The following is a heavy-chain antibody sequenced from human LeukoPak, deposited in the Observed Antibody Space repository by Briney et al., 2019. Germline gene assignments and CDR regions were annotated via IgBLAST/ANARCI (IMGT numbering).Heavy chain of an antibody. D-gene: IGHD2-15*01. CDR3: ARGLLRYCSGGSCPYWY. CDR2: IIPIFGTA. Sequence: SVKVSCKASGGTFSSYAISWVRQAPGQWLEWMGGIIPIFGTANYAQKFQGRVTITADESTSTAYMELSSLRSEDTAVYYCARGLLRYCSGGSCPYWYWGQGTLVTVSS. V-gene: IGHV1-69*01. CDR1: GGTFSSYA. J-gene: IGHJ4*02.